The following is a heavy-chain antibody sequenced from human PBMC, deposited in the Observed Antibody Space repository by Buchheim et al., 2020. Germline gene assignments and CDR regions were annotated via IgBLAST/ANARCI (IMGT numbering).Heavy chain of an antibody. J-gene: IGHJ4*02. Sequence: QVQLVESGGGVVQTGRSLRLSCAASGFTFSSYGMHWVRQAPGKGLEWVALISYDGHKKYFADSVKGRFTISRDTSNNMLYLQMSSLKTEDTAIYYCAKNRDPYLYLREFDYWGQGTL. CDR2: ISYDGHKK. CDR1: GFTFSSYG. V-gene: IGHV3-30*18. CDR3: AKNRDPYLYLREFDY. D-gene: IGHD2-2*02.